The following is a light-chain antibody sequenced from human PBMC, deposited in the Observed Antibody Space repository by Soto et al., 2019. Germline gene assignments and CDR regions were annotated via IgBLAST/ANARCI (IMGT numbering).Light chain of an antibody. J-gene: IGLJ1*01. CDR2: EVF. CDR1: NSDVGGYNY. CDR3: SSYTTTNTLYV. Sequence: QSALTQPASVSGSLGQSITIPCTGTNSDVGGYNYVSWYQHHPGKAPKLMIYEVFNRPSGVSSRFSGSKSGSTASLTISGLQAEDEADYYCSSYTTTNTLYVFGTGTKLTVL. V-gene: IGLV2-14*01.